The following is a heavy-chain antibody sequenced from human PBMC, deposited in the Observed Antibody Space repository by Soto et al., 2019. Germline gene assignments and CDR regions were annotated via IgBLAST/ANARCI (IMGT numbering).Heavy chain of an antibody. CDR1: GYCISSCDF. CDR3: AQYRGGWLPSTTTHPFDY. J-gene: IGHJ4*02. CDR2: IHHTGST. D-gene: IGHD5-12*01. V-gene: IGHV4-38-2*01. Sequence: XASLWLTCAVSGYCISSCDFWCWLQHPPGKGLELIGSIHHTGSTYYNPSLKSRVSISVDTSKNQHSLKLSAVTAEDTAVYYCAQYRGGWLPSTTTHPFDYCGQRTLVTVSS.